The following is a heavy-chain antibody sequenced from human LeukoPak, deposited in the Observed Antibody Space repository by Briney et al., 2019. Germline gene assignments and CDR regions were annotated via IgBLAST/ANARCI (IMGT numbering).Heavy chain of an antibody. J-gene: IGHJ4*02. V-gene: IGHV3-23*01. D-gene: IGHD2-15*01. CDR2: ISGSGGST. CDR1: GFTFSSYA. Sequence: GGSLRLSCAASGFTFSSYAMSWVRQAPGKGLEWVSAISGSGGSTYYADSVKGRFTISRDNAKNSLYLQMNSLRAEDMALYYCAKGSRWLLFSDFDYWGQGTLVTVSS. CDR3: AKGSRWLLFSDFDY.